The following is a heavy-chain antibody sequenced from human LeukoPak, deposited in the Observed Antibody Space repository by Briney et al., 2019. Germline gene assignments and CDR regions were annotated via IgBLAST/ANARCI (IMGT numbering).Heavy chain of an antibody. V-gene: IGHV3-9*01. J-gene: IGHJ6*02. CDR1: GFIFNDYA. D-gene: IGHD2-15*01. Sequence: PGRSLRLSCAASGFIFNDYAIYWVRQAPGKGLEWVSSISWNSGSIGYADSVKGRFTISRDNAKNSLYLQMNSLRAEDTAVYYCARDCRFPSGYYYGMDVWGQGTTVTVSS. CDR2: ISWNSGSI. CDR3: ARDCRFPSGYYYGMDV.